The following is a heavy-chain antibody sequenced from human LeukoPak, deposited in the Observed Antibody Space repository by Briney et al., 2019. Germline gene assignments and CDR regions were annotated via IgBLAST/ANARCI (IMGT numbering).Heavy chain of an antibody. V-gene: IGHV4-31*03. CDR2: IYYSGST. CDR3: ARRGDRFCTSRNCPPHNYFYYMDV. CDR1: GGSISSGGYY. Sequence: SETLSLTCTVSGGSISSGGYYWSWIRQHPGKGLEWIGYIYYSGSTYYNPSLKSRVTISVDTSKNQFSLKLSSVTAADTAVYYCARRGDRFCTSRNCPPHNYFYYMDVWGNGTTVAVSS. J-gene: IGHJ6*03. D-gene: IGHD2-8*01.